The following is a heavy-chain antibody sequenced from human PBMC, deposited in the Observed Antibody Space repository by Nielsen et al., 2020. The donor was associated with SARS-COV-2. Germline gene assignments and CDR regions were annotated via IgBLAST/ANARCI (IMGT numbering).Heavy chain of an antibody. V-gene: IGHV3-33*08. CDR3: ATGAVVVTYFDY. D-gene: IGHD3-22*01. CDR1: GFTFSSYS. Sequence: GGSLRLSCAASGFTFSSYSMNWVRQAPGKGLEWVAVIWYDGSNKYYADSVKGRFTISRDNSKNTLYLQMNSLRAEDTAVYYCATGAVVVTYFDYWGQGTLVTVSS. CDR2: IWYDGSNK. J-gene: IGHJ4*02.